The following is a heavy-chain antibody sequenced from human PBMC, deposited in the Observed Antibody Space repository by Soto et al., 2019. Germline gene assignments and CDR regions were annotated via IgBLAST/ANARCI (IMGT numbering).Heavy chain of an antibody. CDR3: GRAGSGWYKDAFDI. D-gene: IGHD6-19*01. CDR2: ISYDGSNK. CDR1: GFTFSSYA. Sequence: QVQLVESGGGVVQPGRSLRLSCAASGFTFSSYAMHWVRQAPGKGLEWVAVISYDGSNKYYADSVKGRFTISRDNSKNTVYLKMNSRRAEDTVVYYCGRAGSGWYKDAFDIGGQGTRVTVFS. V-gene: IGHV3-30-3*01. J-gene: IGHJ3*02.